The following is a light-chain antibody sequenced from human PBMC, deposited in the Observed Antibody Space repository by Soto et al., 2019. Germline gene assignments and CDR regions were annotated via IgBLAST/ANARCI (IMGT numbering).Light chain of an antibody. CDR3: QQSFGNFTWT. CDR2: WTS. Sequence: TQSPDSLAVSLGARATINCRSSQGVLHISNSHHFLSWYQQRPGQSPKLLIYWTSLRESGVPERFIGSGSGAEFTLTISSLQAEDVAVYYCQQSFGNFTWTFGQGTKVDIK. J-gene: IGKJ1*01. V-gene: IGKV4-1*01. CDR1: QGVLHISNSHHF.